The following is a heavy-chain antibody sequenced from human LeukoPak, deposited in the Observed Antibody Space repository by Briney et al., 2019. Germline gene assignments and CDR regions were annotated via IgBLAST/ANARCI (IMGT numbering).Heavy chain of an antibody. CDR3: ARGPVSGSYHFDY. CDR2: ISSSSSYI. CDR1: GFTFSSYS. J-gene: IGHJ4*02. D-gene: IGHD1-26*01. V-gene: IGHV3-21*01. Sequence: PGGSLRLSCAASGFTFSSYSMNWVRQAPGKGLEWVSSISSSSSYIYYADSVKGRFTISRDNAKNSLYLRMNSLRAEDTAVYYCARGPVSGSYHFDYWGQGTLVTVSS.